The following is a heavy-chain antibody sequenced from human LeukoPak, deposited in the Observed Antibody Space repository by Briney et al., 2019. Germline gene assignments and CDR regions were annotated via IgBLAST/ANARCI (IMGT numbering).Heavy chain of an antibody. CDR3: AKDIQLST. J-gene: IGHJ3*01. V-gene: IGHV3-33*06. Sequence: GGSLRLSCAASGFTFSTYGMHWVRQAPGKGLEWVALIWYDGSNKYYADSVKGRFTISRDNSKNTLYLQMNSLRVEDTAMYFCAKDIQLSTWGLGTMVTVSS. CDR1: GFTFSTYG. CDR2: IWYDGSNK. D-gene: IGHD5-24*01.